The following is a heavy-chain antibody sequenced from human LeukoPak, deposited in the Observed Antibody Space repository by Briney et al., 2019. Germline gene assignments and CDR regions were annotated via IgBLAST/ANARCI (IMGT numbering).Heavy chain of an antibody. Sequence: GGSLRLSCAVSGSPFSNSWMYWVRQAPGKGLEGVANIKKDGSGISYVESVKGRFIISRDNSRNSLYLQMNSLKVEDTAVYFCAGGNAMDVWGKGTAVTVYS. CDR1: GSPFSNSW. CDR2: IKKDGSGI. CDR3: AGGNAMDV. V-gene: IGHV3-7*03. J-gene: IGHJ6*04.